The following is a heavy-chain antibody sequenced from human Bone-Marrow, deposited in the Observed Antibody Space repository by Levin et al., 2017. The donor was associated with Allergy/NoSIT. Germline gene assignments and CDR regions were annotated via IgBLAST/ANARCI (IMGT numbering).Heavy chain of an antibody. V-gene: IGHV4-4*02. CDR3: ARDGASGSDGAFDI. D-gene: IGHD1-26*01. CDR1: GGSISSSNW. CDR2: IYHSGST. Sequence: SETLSLTCAVSGGSISSSNWWSWVRQPPGKGLEWIGEIYHSGSTNYNPSLKSRVTISVDKSKNQFSLKLSSVTAADTAVYYCARDGASGSDGAFDIWGQGTMVTVSS. J-gene: IGHJ3*02.